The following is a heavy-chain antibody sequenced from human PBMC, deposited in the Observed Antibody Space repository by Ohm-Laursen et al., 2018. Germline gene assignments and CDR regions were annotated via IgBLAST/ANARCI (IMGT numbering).Heavy chain of an antibody. V-gene: IGHV3-9*01. CDR1: GFIFDEYA. CDR2: ISWNSGVI. D-gene: IGHD3-3*01. J-gene: IGHJ6*02. Sequence: SLRLSCAASGFIFDEYAMYWVRQGPGKGLEWVSGISWNSGVIAYADSVKGRFAISRDNAKNSLYLQMDSLRAEDTALYYCAKGGVDISFYFAMDVWGQGTTVTVSS. CDR3: AKGGVDISFYFAMDV.